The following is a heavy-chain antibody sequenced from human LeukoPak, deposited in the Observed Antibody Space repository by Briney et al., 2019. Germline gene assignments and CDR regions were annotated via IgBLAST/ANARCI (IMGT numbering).Heavy chain of an antibody. V-gene: IGHV1-18*01. J-gene: IGHJ4*02. CDR1: GYTLTSCG. D-gene: IGHD4-17*01. Sequence: ASVKVSFKASGYTLTSCGSNWRRQPPGQGLEWMGWSSTQSGNTNYAQKVQGRLTLNTDRSTNTAYMEMRSLRSDDTGVYYCARGAYGDKWGQGTMVTVSS. CDR2: SSTQSGNT. CDR3: ARGAYGDK.